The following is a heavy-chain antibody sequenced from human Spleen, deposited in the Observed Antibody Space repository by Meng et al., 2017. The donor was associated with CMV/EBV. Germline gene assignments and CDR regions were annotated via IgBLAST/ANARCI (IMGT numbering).Heavy chain of an antibody. V-gene: IGHV3-7*01. D-gene: IGHD2-2*01. CDR2: IKQDGSEK. CDR1: GFTFSSYW. CDR3: ARGCSSTSCYSFGGY. Sequence: GESLKISCAASGFTFSSYWMSWVRQAPGKGLEWVANIKQDGSEKYYVDSVKGRFTISRDNAKNSLYLQMNSLRAEDTAVYYCARGCSSTSCYSFGGYWGQGTRVTVSS. J-gene: IGHJ4*02.